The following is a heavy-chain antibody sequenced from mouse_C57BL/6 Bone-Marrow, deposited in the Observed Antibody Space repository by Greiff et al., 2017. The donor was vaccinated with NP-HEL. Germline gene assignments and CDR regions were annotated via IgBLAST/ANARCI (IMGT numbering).Heavy chain of an antibody. J-gene: IGHJ1*03. Sequence: VQLQQPGAELVKPGASVKLSCKASGYTFTSYWMHWVKQRPGRGLEWIGRIDPNSGGTKYNEKFKSKATLTVDKPSSTAYMQLSSLTSEDSAGYYCARRYYGSSYRWYFDVWGTGTTVTVSS. CDR2: IDPNSGGT. V-gene: IGHV1-72*01. CDR3: ARRYYGSSYRWYFDV. D-gene: IGHD1-1*01. CDR1: GYTFTSYW.